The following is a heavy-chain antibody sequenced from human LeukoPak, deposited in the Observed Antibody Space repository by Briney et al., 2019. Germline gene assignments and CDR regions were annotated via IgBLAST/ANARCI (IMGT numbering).Heavy chain of an antibody. Sequence: ASVKVSCKASGYTFTGHNIHWVRQAPGRGLEWMGRINPKTGGTNFAQKFQGRVTMTRDTSISTAYMELSRLRSDDTAVYYCARKAFDIWGQGTMVTVSS. CDR1: GYTFTGHN. CDR3: ARKAFDI. V-gene: IGHV1-2*06. J-gene: IGHJ3*02. CDR2: INPKTGGT.